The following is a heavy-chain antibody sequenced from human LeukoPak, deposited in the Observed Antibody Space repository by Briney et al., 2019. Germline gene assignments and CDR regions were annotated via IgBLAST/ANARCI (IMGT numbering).Heavy chain of an antibody. CDR1: GGSFSGYY. Sequence: SETLSLTCAVYGGSFSGYYWSWIRQPPGKGLEWIGRIYTSGSTNYNPSLKSRVTMSVDTSKNQFSLKLSSVTAADTAVYYCAREGMLGYCSSTSCYTGWFDPWGQGTLVTVSS. D-gene: IGHD2-2*02. V-gene: IGHV4-59*10. CDR3: AREGMLGYCSSTSCYTGWFDP. CDR2: IYTSGST. J-gene: IGHJ5*02.